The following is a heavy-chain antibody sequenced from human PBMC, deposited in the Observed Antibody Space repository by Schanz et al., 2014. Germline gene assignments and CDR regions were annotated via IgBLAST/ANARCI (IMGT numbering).Heavy chain of an antibody. J-gene: IGHJ4*02. CDR2: IKHDGSEK. V-gene: IGHV3-7*01. CDR1: GFTVSKNY. Sequence: EVQLVESGGGLVQPGGSLRLSCAASGFTVSKNYMSWVRQAPGKGLEWVAYIKHDGSEKYHVDSVKGRFTISRDNAKNSLYLQMNDLRAEDTAVFYCARDGAELYYFDDWGQGTLVTVSS. D-gene: IGHD1-1*01. CDR3: ARDGAELYYFDD.